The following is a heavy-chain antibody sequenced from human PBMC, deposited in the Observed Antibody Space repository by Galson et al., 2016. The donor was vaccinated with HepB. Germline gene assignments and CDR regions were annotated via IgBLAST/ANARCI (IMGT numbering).Heavy chain of an antibody. D-gene: IGHD2-15*01. CDR2: IIPIFGAV. V-gene: IGHV1-69*06. Sequence: SVKVSCKASGGTFSDYVISWVRQAPGQGLERMGDIIPIFGAVHYAQRFQGRVTIGADKSTSTAYMEMSSLSSEDTAIYYCARDRRGGSSLYERGLDVWGQGTTVTVSS. J-gene: IGHJ6*02. CDR3: ARDRRGGSSLYERGLDV. CDR1: GGTFSDYV.